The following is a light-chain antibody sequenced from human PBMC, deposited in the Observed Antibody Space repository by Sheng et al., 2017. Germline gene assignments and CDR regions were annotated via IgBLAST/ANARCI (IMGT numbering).Light chain of an antibody. J-gene: IGLJ2*01. CDR1: KLGDKY. CDR3: QAWDSHVV. CDR2: QDS. Sequence: SYELTQPPSVSVSPGQTVSITCSGDKLGDKYACWYQQKPGQSPVLVIYQDSKRPSGIPERFSGSNSGNTATLTISGTQAMDEADYYCQAWDSHVVFGGGTKLTVL. V-gene: IGLV3-1*01.